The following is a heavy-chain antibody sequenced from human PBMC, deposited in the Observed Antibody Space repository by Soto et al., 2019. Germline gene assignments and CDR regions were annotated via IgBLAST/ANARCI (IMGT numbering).Heavy chain of an antibody. J-gene: IGHJ4*02. D-gene: IGHD3-10*01. CDR1: GFTFSTYA. Sequence: EVQLLESGGGLVQPGGSLILSCAASGFTFSTYAMTWVRQAPGKGLEWVSTLPGSGYTTYYADSVKGRFTISRDNSKNSRYLQMNSLRVEDTAVYYCAKESRYYYVSGSYLSLDYWGQGTLVTVSS. CDR2: LPGSGYTT. V-gene: IGHV3-23*01. CDR3: AKESRYYYVSGSYLSLDY.